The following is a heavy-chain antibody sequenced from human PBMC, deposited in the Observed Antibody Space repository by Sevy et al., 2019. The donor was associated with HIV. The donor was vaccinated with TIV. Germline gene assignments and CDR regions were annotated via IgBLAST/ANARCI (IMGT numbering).Heavy chain of an antibody. V-gene: IGHV3-74*01. CDR1: GFTFSSYW. D-gene: IGHD6-13*01. CDR2: INSDGSST. Sequence: GGSLRLSCAASGFTFSSYWMHWVRQAPGKGLVWVSRINSDGSSTSYADSVKGRFTISRDNAKNTLYLQMNSLRAEDMAVYYCARVGIAAAGDYYYYMDVWGKGTTVTVSS. J-gene: IGHJ6*03. CDR3: ARVGIAAAGDYYYYMDV.